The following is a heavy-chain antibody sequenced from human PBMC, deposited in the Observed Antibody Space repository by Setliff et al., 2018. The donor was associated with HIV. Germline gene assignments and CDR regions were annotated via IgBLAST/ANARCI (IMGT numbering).Heavy chain of an antibody. J-gene: IGHJ6*02. CDR3: ARGSSIVVVTANPGGMDV. Sequence: ASETLSLTCAVYGGSFSGYYWSWIRQPPGKGLEWIGEINHSGSTNYNPSLKSRVTISVDTSKNQFSLKLSSVTAADTAVYYCARGSSIVVVTANPGGMDVRGQGTTVTVSS. D-gene: IGHD2-21*02. CDR1: GGSFSGYY. CDR2: INHSGST. V-gene: IGHV4-34*01.